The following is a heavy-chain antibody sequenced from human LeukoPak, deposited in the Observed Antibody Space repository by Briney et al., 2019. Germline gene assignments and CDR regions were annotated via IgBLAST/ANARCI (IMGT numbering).Heavy chain of an antibody. J-gene: IGHJ4*02. CDR3: ATGRELDYSSSSDRTFDY. CDR2: INPNSGGT. Sequence: ASVKVSCKASGYTFTGYYMHWVRQAPGQGLEWMGWINPNSGGTKYAQKFQDRATMTRDTSISTAYMELSSLRSDDTAVYYCATGRELDYSSSSDRTFDYWGQGTLVTVSS. D-gene: IGHD6-6*01. V-gene: IGHV1-2*02. CDR1: GYTFTGYY.